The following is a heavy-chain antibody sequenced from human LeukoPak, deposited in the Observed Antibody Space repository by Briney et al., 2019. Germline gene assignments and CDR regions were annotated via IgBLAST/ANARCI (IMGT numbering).Heavy chain of an antibody. CDR1: GFTFSSYW. CDR2: INSDGSST. V-gene: IGHV3-74*01. Sequence: GGSLRLSCAASGFTFSSYWMHWVRQAPGKGLVWVSRINSDGSSTSYADSVKGRFTVSRDNAKNTLYLQMNSLRAEDTAVYYCAREYITMVRGVIITIPNWFDPWGQGTLVTVSS. J-gene: IGHJ5*02. D-gene: IGHD3-10*01. CDR3: AREYITMVRGVIITIPNWFDP.